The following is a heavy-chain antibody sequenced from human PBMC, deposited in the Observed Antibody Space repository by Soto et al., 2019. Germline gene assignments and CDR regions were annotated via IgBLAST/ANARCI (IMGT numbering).Heavy chain of an antibody. CDR2: ISAYNGNT. CDR1: GYTFTSYG. CDR3: ARGGTYCSSTSCYIGPSDY. Sequence: ASVKVSCKASGYTFTSYGISWVRQAPGQGLEWMGWISAYNGNTNYAQKLQGRVTMTTDTSTSTAYMELRSLRSDDTAVYYCARGGTYCSSTSCYIGPSDYWGQGTLVTVSS. D-gene: IGHD2-2*02. V-gene: IGHV1-18*01. J-gene: IGHJ4*02.